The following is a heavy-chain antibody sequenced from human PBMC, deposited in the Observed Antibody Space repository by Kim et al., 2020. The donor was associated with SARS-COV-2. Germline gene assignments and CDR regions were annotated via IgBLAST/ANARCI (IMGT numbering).Heavy chain of an antibody. D-gene: IGHD1-26*01. CDR1: GFTFSSYD. J-gene: IGHJ3*02. CDR2: IGTAGDT. Sequence: GGSLRLSCAASGFTFSSYDMHWVRQATGKGLEWVSAIGTAGDTYYPGSVKGRFTISRENAKNSLYLQMNSLRAGETAVYYCARGGQWELPNDAFDIWGQGTMVTVSS. CDR3: ARGGQWELPNDAFDI. V-gene: IGHV3-13*01.